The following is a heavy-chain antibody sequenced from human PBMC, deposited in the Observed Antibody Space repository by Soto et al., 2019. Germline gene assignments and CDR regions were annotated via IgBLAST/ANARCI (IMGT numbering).Heavy chain of an antibody. V-gene: IGHV4-30-2*01. Sequence: QLQLQESGSGLVKPSQTLSLTCAVSGGSISSGGYSWSWIRQPPGKGLEWIGYIYHSGSTYYNPSLKSRGTISVDRSKNQFSLKLSSVTAADTAVYYCARETMYYYGSGPGQKYYYYGMDVWGQGTTVTVSS. CDR3: ARETMYYYGSGPGQKYYYYGMDV. D-gene: IGHD3-10*01. CDR2: IYHSGST. CDR1: GGSISSGGYS. J-gene: IGHJ6*02.